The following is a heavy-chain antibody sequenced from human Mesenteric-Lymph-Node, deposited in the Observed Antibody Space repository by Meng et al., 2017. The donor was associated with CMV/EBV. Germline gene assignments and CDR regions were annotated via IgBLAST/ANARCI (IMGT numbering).Heavy chain of an antibody. CDR2: INPYTGDT. CDR3: ARQMYYDYGGGMDV. V-gene: IGHV1-2*02. CDR1: GYTFTGHY. D-gene: IGHD3-16*01. J-gene: IGHJ6*02. Sequence: ASVKVSCKASGYTFTGHYIHWVRQAPGQGLEWVGWINPYTGDTRYAQNFQARVTMTRDTSISTAYMDLRSLRSDDTAMFYCARQMYYDYGGGMDVWGQGTTVTVSS.